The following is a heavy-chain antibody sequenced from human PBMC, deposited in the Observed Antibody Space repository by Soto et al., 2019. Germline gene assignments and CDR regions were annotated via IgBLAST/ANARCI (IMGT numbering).Heavy chain of an antibody. CDR1: GFTFSSYG. CDR2: ISYDGSNK. Sequence: GGSLRLSCAASGFTFSSYGMHWVRQAPGKGLEWVAVISYDGSNKYYADSVKGRFTISRDNSKNTLYLQMNSLRAEDTAVYYCAKDLRGNVYYFAYWGQGTLVTVSS. CDR3: AKDLRGNVYYFAY. V-gene: IGHV3-30*18. J-gene: IGHJ4*02. D-gene: IGHD2-15*01.